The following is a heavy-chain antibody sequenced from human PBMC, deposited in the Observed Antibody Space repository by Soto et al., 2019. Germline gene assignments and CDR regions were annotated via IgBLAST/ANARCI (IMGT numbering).Heavy chain of an antibody. CDR3: ARVAY. CDR2: ISSASNDI. CDR1: GFTFSRYS. V-gene: IGHV3-21*06. J-gene: IGHJ4*02. Sequence: LRLSCTASGFTFSRYSMNWVRQAPGKGLEWVASISSASNDITYADSVKGRFIISRDNAKNSLFLQMNDLRPEDTALYYCARVAYWGQGTLVTVSS.